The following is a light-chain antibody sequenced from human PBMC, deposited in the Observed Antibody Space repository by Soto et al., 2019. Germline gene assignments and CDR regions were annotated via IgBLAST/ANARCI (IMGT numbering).Light chain of an antibody. Sequence: DIQMTQSPSSLSASVGDSVTITCRASQSISSYLNWYQQKPRKAPKLLIYGTSSLQSGVPSRFSGTGSGTDFTLTISSLQPEDFATYYCQQSHSTPQTFGQGTKLEIK. V-gene: IGKV1-39*01. CDR3: QQSHSTPQT. CDR2: GTS. CDR1: QSISSY. J-gene: IGKJ2*01.